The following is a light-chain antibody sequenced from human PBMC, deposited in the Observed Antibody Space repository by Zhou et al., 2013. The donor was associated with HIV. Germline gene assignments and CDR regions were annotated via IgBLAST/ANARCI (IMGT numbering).Light chain of an antibody. J-gene: IGKJ3*01. CDR3: QQYYGTSSPPT. Sequence: DIQMTQSPSSLSASVGDRVTITCRASQGIRNDLGWYQQKPGQAPKLLLYAASRLEIGVPSRFSGSVSGTDYTLTISSLQPEDFATYYCQQYYGTSSPPTFGPGTKVDLK. CDR1: QGIRND. V-gene: IGKV1-NL1*01. CDR2: AAS.